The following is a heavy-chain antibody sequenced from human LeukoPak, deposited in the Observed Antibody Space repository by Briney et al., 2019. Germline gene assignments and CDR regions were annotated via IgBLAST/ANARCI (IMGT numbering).Heavy chain of an antibody. J-gene: IGHJ4*02. V-gene: IGHV4-34*01. CDR1: GGSFSGYY. CDR2: INHSGST. D-gene: IGHD1-26*01. Sequence: SETLSLTCAVYGGSFSGYYWSWIRQPPGKGLEWIGEINHSGSTNYNPSLKSRVTISVDTSKNQFSLKLISVTAADTAVYYCACPQRGGSYFSYYFDYWGQGTLVTVSS. CDR3: ACPQRGGSYFSYYFDY.